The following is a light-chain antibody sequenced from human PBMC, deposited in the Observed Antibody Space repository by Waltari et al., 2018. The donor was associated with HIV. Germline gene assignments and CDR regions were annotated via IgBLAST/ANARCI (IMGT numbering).Light chain of an antibody. CDR2: EVT. Sequence: PGQSITISCTGTYSDVGGYNYVSWFQQRPGKAPKLIVYEVTHRPSGVSNRFSASKSGTTAALTISGVQAEDEADYYCSSYTSSSTLVFGGGTKLTVL. V-gene: IGLV2-14*01. CDR3: SSYTSSSTLV. CDR1: YSDVGGYNY. J-gene: IGLJ2*01.